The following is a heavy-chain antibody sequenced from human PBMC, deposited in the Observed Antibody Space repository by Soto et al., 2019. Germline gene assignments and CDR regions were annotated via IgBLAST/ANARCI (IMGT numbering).Heavy chain of an antibody. CDR1: GGSFSGYY. D-gene: IGHD3-3*01. Sequence: SETLSLTCAVYGGSFSGYYWSWIRQPPGTGLEWIGEITHSGTTPSNPSLKSRVTISVDTSKNQFSLKLSSVTAADTAVYYCARGIRIFGVVIFYRGTSTVEPNFDYWGQGTLVTVSS. CDR3: ARGIRIFGVVIFYRGTSTVEPNFDY. CDR2: ITHSGTT. V-gene: IGHV4-34*01. J-gene: IGHJ4*02.